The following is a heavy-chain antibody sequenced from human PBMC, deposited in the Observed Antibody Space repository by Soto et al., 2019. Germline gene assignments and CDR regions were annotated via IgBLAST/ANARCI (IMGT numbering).Heavy chain of an antibody. Sequence: LKISCTGSGYSFTSYWISWVRQMPVKGLEWMGRIDPSDSYTNYSPSFQGHVTISADKSIRTAYLQWSSLKASDTAMYYCARQRAAAGQPRMEVWGKGTKVTVSS. D-gene: IGHD6-13*01. CDR2: IDPSDSYT. CDR3: ARQRAAAGQPRMEV. J-gene: IGHJ6*04. V-gene: IGHV5-10-1*01. CDR1: GYSFTSYW.